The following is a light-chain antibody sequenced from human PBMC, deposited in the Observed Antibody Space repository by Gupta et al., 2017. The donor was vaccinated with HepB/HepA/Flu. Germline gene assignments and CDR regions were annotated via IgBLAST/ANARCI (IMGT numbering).Light chain of an antibody. J-gene: IGKJ3*01. CDR1: QSGLERTNNRKY. V-gene: IGKV4-1*01. CDR3: QQYDNIPYT. Sequence: DIVMSQSRESLAVSLGERATINCKSSQSGLERTNNRKYLAWYQQKAGQPPKLLIYCASTREIGIPDRFSGSGSETDFTLTIPSLQAEDVAVYYCQQYDNIPYTFGHGTTLHIK. CDR2: CAS.